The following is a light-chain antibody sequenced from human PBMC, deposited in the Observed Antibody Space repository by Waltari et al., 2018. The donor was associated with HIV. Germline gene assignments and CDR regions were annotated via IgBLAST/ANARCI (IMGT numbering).Light chain of an antibody. CDR3: SSHAGSKVV. J-gene: IGLJ2*01. CDR2: DVI. V-gene: IGLV2-8*01. CDR1: SSDVGGYNY. Sequence: QSALTQPPSASGSPGQSVTLSCTGTSSDVGGYNYVSWHQQHPGKAPKRMMYDVIKGPSGVPDRFSGSKAGNTAALTVSGLQPEDEADYYCSSHAGSKVVFGGGTRLTVL.